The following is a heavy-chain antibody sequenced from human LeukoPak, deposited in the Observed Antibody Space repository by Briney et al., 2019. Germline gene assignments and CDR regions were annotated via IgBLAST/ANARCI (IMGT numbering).Heavy chain of an antibody. Sequence: PGGSLRLSCAASGFTFSSYSMNWVRQAPGKGLEWVSSISSSSYIYYADSVKGRFTTSRDNAKNSLYLQMNSLRAEDTAVYYCARDQLSIAVAGAIDYWGQGTLVTVSS. CDR2: ISSSSYI. D-gene: IGHD6-19*01. CDR1: GFTFSSYS. V-gene: IGHV3-21*01. CDR3: ARDQLSIAVAGAIDY. J-gene: IGHJ4*02.